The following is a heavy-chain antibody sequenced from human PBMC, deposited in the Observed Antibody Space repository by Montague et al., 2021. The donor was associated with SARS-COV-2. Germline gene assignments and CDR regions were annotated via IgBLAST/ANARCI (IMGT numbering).Heavy chain of an antibody. V-gene: IGHV4-39*02. CDR1: GGSISSSNYY. CDR2: IYDSGST. Sequence: SETLSLTCTVSGGSISSSNYYWDWIRQPPGKGLEWIGSIYDSGSTYYXPSLKSRVTISVDTSKNHFSLKLSSVTAADTAVYYCARAPVAHITIFGVVTSFDYWGQGTLVTVSS. D-gene: IGHD3-3*01. CDR3: ARAPVAHITIFGVVTSFDY. J-gene: IGHJ4*02.